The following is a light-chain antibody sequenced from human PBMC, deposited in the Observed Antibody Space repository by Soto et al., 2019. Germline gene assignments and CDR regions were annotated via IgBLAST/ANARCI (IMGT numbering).Light chain of an antibody. CDR2: GNT. Sequence: QLVLTQPPSVSGAPGQRVTMSCTGSNSNIGAGYDVHWYQQFPGTAPRLVIYGNTNRPSGVPDRFSGSKSGTSASLAITGLQAEDEAEYYCQSYDSSLSGLWVFGGGTKLTVL. CDR3: QSYDSSLSGLWV. CDR1: NSNIGAGYD. J-gene: IGLJ3*02. V-gene: IGLV1-40*01.